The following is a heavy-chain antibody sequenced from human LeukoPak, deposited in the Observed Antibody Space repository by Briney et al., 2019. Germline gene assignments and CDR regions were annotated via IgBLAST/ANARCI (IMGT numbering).Heavy chain of an antibody. J-gene: IGHJ6*04. CDR2: IYYSGST. CDR1: GGSISDYY. V-gene: IGHV4-59*01. D-gene: IGHD2-2*01. Sequence: SETLSLTCTVSGGSISDYYWNWIRQPPVKGLEWIGYIYYSGSTTYNPSLKSRVTMSVDTAKNQFSLKLRSGTAVDTAVYYCSRGDFCSSSNCYLRPLDVWGKGTTVTVSS. CDR3: SRGDFCSSSNCYLRPLDV.